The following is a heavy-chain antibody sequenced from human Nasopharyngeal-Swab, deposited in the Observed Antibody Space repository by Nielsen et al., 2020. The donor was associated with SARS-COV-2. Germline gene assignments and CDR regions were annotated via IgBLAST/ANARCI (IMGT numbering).Heavy chain of an antibody. Sequence: VRQAPGKGLEWVSVIYSGGSSTYYADPVKGRFTISRDNSKNTLYLQMNSLRAEDTAVYYCAKGGNSGWLQSAEYFDYWGQGTLVTVSS. J-gene: IGHJ4*02. CDR2: IYSGGSST. CDR3: AKGGNSGWLQSAEYFDY. D-gene: IGHD5-24*01. V-gene: IGHV3-23*03.